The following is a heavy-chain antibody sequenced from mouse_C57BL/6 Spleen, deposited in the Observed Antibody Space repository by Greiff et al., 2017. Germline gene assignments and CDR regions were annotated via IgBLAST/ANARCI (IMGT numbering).Heavy chain of an antibody. Sequence: VQLQESGAELVRPGTSVKVSCKASGYAFTNYLIEWVKQRPGQGLEWIGVINPGSGGTNYNEKFKGKATLTADKSSSTAYVQLSSLTSEDSAVYFCARWGTTVWYFDVWGTGTTVTVSS. CDR1: GYAFTNYL. CDR3: ARWGTTVWYFDV. CDR2: INPGSGGT. D-gene: IGHD1-1*01. J-gene: IGHJ1*03. V-gene: IGHV1-54*01.